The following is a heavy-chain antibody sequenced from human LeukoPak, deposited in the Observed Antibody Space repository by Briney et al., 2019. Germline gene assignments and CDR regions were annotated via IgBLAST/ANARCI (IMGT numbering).Heavy chain of an antibody. CDR1: GYSISSGYY. J-gene: IGHJ4*02. Sequence: SETLSLTCAVSGYSISSGYYWGWIRQPPGKGLEWIGSIYHSGSTYYNPSLKSRVTISVDTSKNQFSLKLSSVTAADTAVYYCARVGYCSSTSCPRGAVDYWGQGTLATVSS. V-gene: IGHV4-38-2*01. D-gene: IGHD2-2*01. CDR2: IYHSGST. CDR3: ARVGYCSSTSCPRGAVDY.